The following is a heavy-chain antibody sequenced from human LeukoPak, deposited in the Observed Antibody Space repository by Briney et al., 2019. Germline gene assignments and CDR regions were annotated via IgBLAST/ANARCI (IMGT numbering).Heavy chain of an antibody. J-gene: IGHJ4*02. CDR3: AGRVVVAATLPDY. Sequence: TGGSLRLSCAASGFTFSSYAMSWVRQAPGKGLEWVSAISGSGGSTYYADSVKGRFTISRDNSKNTLYLQMNSLRAGDTAVYYCAGRVVVAATLPDYWGQGTLVTVSS. CDR2: ISGSGGST. CDR1: GFTFSSYA. V-gene: IGHV3-23*01. D-gene: IGHD2-15*01.